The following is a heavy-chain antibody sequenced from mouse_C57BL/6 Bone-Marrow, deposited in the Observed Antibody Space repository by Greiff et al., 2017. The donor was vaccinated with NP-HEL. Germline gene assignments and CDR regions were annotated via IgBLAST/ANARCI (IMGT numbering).Heavy chain of an antibody. CDR3: ARDPIYYDYDYWYFDV. CDR1: GFTFSDYY. CDR2: INYDGSST. Sequence: EVKLVESEGGLVQPGSSMKLSCTASGFTFSDYYMAWVRQVPEKGLEWVANINYDGSSTYYLDSLKSRFIISRDNAKNILYLQMSSLKSEDTATYYCARDPIYYDYDYWYFDVWGTGTTVTVSS. D-gene: IGHD2-4*01. V-gene: IGHV5-16*01. J-gene: IGHJ1*03.